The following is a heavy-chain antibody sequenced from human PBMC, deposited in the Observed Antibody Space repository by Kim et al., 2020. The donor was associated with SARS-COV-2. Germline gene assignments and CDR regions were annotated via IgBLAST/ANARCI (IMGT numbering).Heavy chain of an antibody. CDR1: GFSLTTSRMC. D-gene: IGHD2-2*01. J-gene: IGHJ6*03. V-gene: IGHV2-70*11. CDR2: IDWDDDK. CDR3: ARWYCSNTSCKMGVAYMDV. Sequence: SGPTLVKPTQTLTLTCTYSGFSLTTSRMCVSWIRQSPGKALEWLARIDWDDDKYYSRSLQTRLTISKDTSKNQVVLTMTNMDPVDAATYYCARWYCSNTSCKMGVAYMDVWGKGTTVTVSS.